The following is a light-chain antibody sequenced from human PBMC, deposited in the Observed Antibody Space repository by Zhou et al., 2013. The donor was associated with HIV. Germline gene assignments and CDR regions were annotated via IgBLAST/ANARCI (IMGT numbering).Light chain of an antibody. CDR2: KAS. J-gene: IGKJ1*01. V-gene: IGKV1-5*03. CDR1: QSINSY. Sequence: DIQMTQSPSSLSASVGDRVTIACRTSQSINSYLNWYQQNPGKAPKLLIYKASSLEYGVSSRFSGSGSVTEFTLTISSLQPDDSATYYCQQYNSSPWTFGQGPRWNTN. CDR3: QQYNSSPWT.